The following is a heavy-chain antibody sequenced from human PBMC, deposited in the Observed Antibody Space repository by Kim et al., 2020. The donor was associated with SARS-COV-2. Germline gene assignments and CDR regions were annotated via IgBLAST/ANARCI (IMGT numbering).Heavy chain of an antibody. CDR3: ARSCYGPTNYYYYYGMDV. Sequence: GGSLRLSCAASGFTFSSYSMNWVRQAPGKGLEWVSSISSSSSYIYYADSVKGRFTISRDNAKNSLYLQMNSLRAEDTAVYYCARSCYGPTNYYYYYGMDVWGQGTTVTVSS. V-gene: IGHV3-21*01. J-gene: IGHJ6*02. D-gene: IGHD2-2*01. CDR1: GFTFSSYS. CDR2: ISSSSSYI.